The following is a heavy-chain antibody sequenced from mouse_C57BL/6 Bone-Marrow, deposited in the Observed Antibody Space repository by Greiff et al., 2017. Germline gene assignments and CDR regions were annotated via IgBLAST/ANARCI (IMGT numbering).Heavy chain of an antibody. Sequence: QVQLQQSGAELARPGASVKLSCKASGYTFTRYGISWVKQRTGQGLEWIGEIYPRSGNPYYNEKFKGKATLTADKSSSTAYMELRSLTSDDSAVYFCARSLGTYYGSSYVWFAYWGQGTLVTVSA. CDR1: GYTFTRYG. V-gene: IGHV1-81*01. J-gene: IGHJ3*01. CDR3: ARSLGTYYGSSYVWFAY. CDR2: IYPRSGNP. D-gene: IGHD1-1*01.